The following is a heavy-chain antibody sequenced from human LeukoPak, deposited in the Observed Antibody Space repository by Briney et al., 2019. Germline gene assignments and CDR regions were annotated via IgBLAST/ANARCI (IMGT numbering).Heavy chain of an antibody. CDR1: VGSISSYY. CDR2: IYYSGST. CDR3: ARHGYYYDSSGYYWPYYYYGMDV. Sequence: PSDTLSLTCTVSVGSISSYYWSWIRQPPGKGLEWIGDIYYSGSTTYNPSLKSRITISVDTSKNQFSLKLSSVTAADTAVYYCARHGYYYDSSGYYWPYYYYGMDVWGQGTTVTVSS. J-gene: IGHJ6*02. D-gene: IGHD3-22*01. V-gene: IGHV4-59*08.